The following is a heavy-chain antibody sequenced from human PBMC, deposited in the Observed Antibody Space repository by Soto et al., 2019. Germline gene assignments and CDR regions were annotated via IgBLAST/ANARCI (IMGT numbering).Heavy chain of an antibody. V-gene: IGHV2-5*02. Sequence: QITLKESGPTLVKPTQTLTLSCTFSGFSLSTSGVGVGWIRLPPGKALEWLALIYWDDDKRYSPSLKSRLTITKDTSKNQVVLTMTNMDPVDTATYYCAQAAYYYYMDVWGKGTTVTVSS. CDR3: AQAAYYYYMDV. CDR1: GFSLSTSGVG. J-gene: IGHJ6*03. CDR2: IYWDDDK. D-gene: IGHD6-13*01.